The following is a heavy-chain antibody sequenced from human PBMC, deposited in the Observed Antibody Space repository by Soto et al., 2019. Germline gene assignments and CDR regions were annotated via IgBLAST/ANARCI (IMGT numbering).Heavy chain of an antibody. J-gene: IGHJ4*02. CDR3: ARGRLGELSPYDY. CDR1: GGSVSSGSYY. CDR2: IYYSGST. V-gene: IGHV4-61*01. D-gene: IGHD3-16*02. Sequence: LSLTCTVSGGSVSSGSYYWSWIRQPPGKGLEWIGYIYYSGSTNYNPSLKSRVTISVDTSKNQFSLKLSSVTAADTAVYYCARGRLGELSPYDYRGQGTLVTVSS.